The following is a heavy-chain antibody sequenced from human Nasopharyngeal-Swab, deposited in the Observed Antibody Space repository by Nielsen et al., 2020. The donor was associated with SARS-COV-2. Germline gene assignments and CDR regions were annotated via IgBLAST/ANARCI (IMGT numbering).Heavy chain of an antibody. J-gene: IGHJ6*02. CDR3: AGDSGRGSGMDGLDV. CDR2: LNWFGDRE. V-gene: IGHV3-20*03. Sequence: VRQAPGKGLEWVFGLNWFGDREDHGGSVKGRFTIFRDNAKNSLYLQMNSLRAEDKALYYFAGDSGRGSGMDGLDVWGQGTTVTVSS. D-gene: IGHD3-10*01.